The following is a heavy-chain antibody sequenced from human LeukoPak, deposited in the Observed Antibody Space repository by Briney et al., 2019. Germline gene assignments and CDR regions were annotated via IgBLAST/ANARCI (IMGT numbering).Heavy chain of an antibody. D-gene: IGHD4-11*01. Sequence: SETLSLTCTVSGGSTNNYYWSWIRQPPGKGLEWIGSIFYSGSTNYNPSLKSRVIISVDTSKNQFSLKLSSVTAADTAVYYCAREDYSGGNNWFDFWGQGTLVTVSS. CDR1: GGSTNNYY. CDR2: IFYSGST. V-gene: IGHV4-59*01. J-gene: IGHJ5*01. CDR3: AREDYSGGNNWFDF.